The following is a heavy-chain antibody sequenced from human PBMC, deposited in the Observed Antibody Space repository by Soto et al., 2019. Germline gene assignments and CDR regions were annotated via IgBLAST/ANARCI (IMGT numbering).Heavy chain of an antibody. Sequence: EVQLVESGGGLVQPGGSLRLSCTASGFTVSSNYMSWVRQAPGKGLEWVSVIYSGGSTYYADSVKGRFTISRDSSKNTLYLQMTRLRAEDTAVYHRARNRREGYGLDYWGQGTLVTVSS. D-gene: IGHD5-12*01. V-gene: IGHV3-66*01. CDR2: IYSGGST. CDR1: GFTVSSNY. CDR3: ARNRREGYGLDY. J-gene: IGHJ4*02.